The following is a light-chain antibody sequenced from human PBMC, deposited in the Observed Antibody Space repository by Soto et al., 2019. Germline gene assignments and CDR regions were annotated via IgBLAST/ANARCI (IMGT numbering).Light chain of an antibody. J-gene: IGLJ1*01. V-gene: IGLV2-8*01. Sequence: QSALTQPPSASGSPGQSVTISCTVSTSDVGIYNYVSWYQQHPGEAPKLMLYEVSKRPSGVPDRFSGSKSGNTASLTVSGLQADDEADYYCSSYAGSNNFVFGTGTKVTVL. CDR3: SSYAGSNNFV. CDR2: EVS. CDR1: TSDVGIYNY.